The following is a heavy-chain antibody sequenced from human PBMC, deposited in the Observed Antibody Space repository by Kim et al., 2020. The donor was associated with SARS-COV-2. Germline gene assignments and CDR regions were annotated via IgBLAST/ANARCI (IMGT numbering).Heavy chain of an antibody. CDR3: ARDASGSFDS. Sequence: STSSTRPPKRRLTISEDMSKNQLSLKLSSVTAADTAVYYCARDASGSFDSWGQGTLVTVSS. D-gene: IGHD3-10*01. CDR2: ST. V-gene: IGHV4-39*07. J-gene: IGHJ4*02.